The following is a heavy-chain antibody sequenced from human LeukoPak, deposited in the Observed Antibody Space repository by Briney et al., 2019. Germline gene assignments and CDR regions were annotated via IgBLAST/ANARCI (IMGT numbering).Heavy chain of an antibody. CDR2: ISAYNGNT. Sequence: ASVKVSCKASGYTFTSYDINWVRQAPGQGLECMGWISAYNGNTNYAQKLQGRVTMTTDTSTSTAYMELRSLRSDDTAVYYCARDRIAARPTDAFDIWGQGTMVTVSS. J-gene: IGHJ3*02. CDR1: GYTFTSYD. V-gene: IGHV1-18*01. CDR3: ARDRIAARPTDAFDI. D-gene: IGHD6-6*01.